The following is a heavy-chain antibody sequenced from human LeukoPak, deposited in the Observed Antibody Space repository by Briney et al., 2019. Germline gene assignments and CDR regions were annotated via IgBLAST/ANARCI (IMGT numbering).Heavy chain of an antibody. CDR1: GFIFSSYA. CDR2: ISGSGGST. D-gene: IGHD1-26*01. J-gene: IGHJ4*02. Sequence: PGGSLRLSCAASGFIFSSYAMSWVRQAPGKGLEWVSAISGSGGSTYYADSVKGRFTISRDNSKNTLYLQMNSLRAEDTAVYYCAKDTDSSGSYYWDYWGQGTLVTVSS. CDR3: AKDTDSSGSYYWDY. V-gene: IGHV3-23*01.